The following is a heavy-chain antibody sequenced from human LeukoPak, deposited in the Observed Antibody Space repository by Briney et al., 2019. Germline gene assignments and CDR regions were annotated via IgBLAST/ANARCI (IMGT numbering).Heavy chain of an antibody. Sequence: PGGSLRLSCAASGFTFSSCWMSWVRQAPGKGLEWVANINQDGSEKYYVDSVKGRFTISRDNAKNSLYLQMNSLRAEDTAVYYCARLRIVVVTAAGMDVWGQGTTVTVSS. D-gene: IGHD2-21*02. CDR3: ARLRIVVVTAAGMDV. J-gene: IGHJ6*02. V-gene: IGHV3-7*03. CDR2: INQDGSEK. CDR1: GFTFSSCW.